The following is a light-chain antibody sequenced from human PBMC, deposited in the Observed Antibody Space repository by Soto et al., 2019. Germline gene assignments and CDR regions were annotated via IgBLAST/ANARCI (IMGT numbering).Light chain of an antibody. CDR2: NVG. V-gene: IGLV2-14*03. CDR1: NGDVGGFNY. Sequence: QSVLTQPASVSGSPGQSITISCTGTNGDVGGFNYVSWYRQYPGKAPKLMIYNVGDRPSGVSSRFSGSKSGSTASLTISGLQAEDEADYYCTSYTSTNSLVFGGGTKVTVL. CDR3: TSYTSTNSLV. J-gene: IGLJ2*01.